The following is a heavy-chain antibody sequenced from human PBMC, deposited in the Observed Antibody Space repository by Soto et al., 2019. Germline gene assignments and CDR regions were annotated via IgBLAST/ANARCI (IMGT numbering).Heavy chain of an antibody. V-gene: IGHV1-69*06. CDR3: ARFHVSGTYFEY. CDR2: IIPLFGTA. J-gene: IGHJ4*02. Sequence: QVQLVQSGAEVKKPGSSVKVSCKASGGTFSSYAISWVRQAPGQGLEWMGGIIPLFGTANYAQKFQGRVTITADKSTSTGYMELSSLRSEDTAVYYCARFHVSGTYFEYWGQGTLVTVSS. CDR1: GGTFSSYA. D-gene: IGHD6-13*01.